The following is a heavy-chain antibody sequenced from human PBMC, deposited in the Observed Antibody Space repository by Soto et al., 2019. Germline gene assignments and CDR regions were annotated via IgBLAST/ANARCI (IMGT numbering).Heavy chain of an antibody. J-gene: IGHJ4*02. CDR1: GGSISSSSYY. D-gene: IGHD2-8*01. Sequence: SETLSLTCTVSGGSISSSSYYWGWIRQPPGKGLEWIGSIYYSGSTYYNPSLKSRVTISVDTSKNQFSLKLSSVTAADTAVYYCVTKRDIVLMVYEDYWGQGTLVTVSS. V-gene: IGHV4-39*01. CDR3: VTKRDIVLMVYEDY. CDR2: IYYSGST.